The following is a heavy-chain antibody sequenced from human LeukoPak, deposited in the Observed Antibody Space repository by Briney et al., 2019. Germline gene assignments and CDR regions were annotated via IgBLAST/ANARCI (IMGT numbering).Heavy chain of an antibody. V-gene: IGHV4-30-4*01. CDR2: IYYSGST. CDR3: ARGYCSSTSCYLLHYHYYGMDV. Sequence: SETLSLTCTVSGGSISSGDYYWSWIRQPPGKGLEWIGYIYYSGSTYYNPSLKSRVTISVDTSKNQFSLKLSSVTAADTAVYYCARGYCSSTSCYLLHYHYYGMDVWGQGTTVTVSS. J-gene: IGHJ6*02. D-gene: IGHD2-2*01. CDR1: GGSISSGDYY.